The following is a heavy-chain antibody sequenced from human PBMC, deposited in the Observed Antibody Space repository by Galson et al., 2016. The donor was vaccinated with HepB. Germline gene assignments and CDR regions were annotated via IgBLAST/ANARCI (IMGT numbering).Heavy chain of an antibody. CDR2: ISGNGERT. Sequence: SLRLSCAASGFTFTVYWMTWARRAPGKGLEYVSGISGNGERTYYADSVKGKFTISRDNSQNTVYLQMSSLKVEDTAVYYCLTDRGYWGQGTLVTVSS. CDR3: LTDRGY. J-gene: IGHJ4*02. CDR1: GFTFTVYW. V-gene: IGHV3-64D*06.